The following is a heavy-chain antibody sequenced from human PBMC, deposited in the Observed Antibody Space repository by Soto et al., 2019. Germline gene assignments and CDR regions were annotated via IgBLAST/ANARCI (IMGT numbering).Heavy chain of an antibody. D-gene: IGHD2-15*01. CDR2: IYYSGTT. CDR1: GGSISSSNW. Sequence: QVQLQESGPGLVKPSGTLSLTCAVSGGSISSSNWWSWVRQPPGKGLEWIGEIYYSGTTKYNPSLIRRVTISLDKSKNQFSLKMYSVTAADTAVYYCARDQGYCSGGSCYVFDSWGQCTLVTACS. CDR3: ARDQGYCSGGSCYVFDS. J-gene: IGHJ4*02. V-gene: IGHV4-4*02.